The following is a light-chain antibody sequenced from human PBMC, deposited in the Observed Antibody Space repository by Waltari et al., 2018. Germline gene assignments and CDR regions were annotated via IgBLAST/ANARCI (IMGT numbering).Light chain of an antibody. Sequence: DIQMTQSPPTLSASVGDRVTIPCRASQSISTWLSWFQQKPGKAPKLLIYKASGLQSGVPSRFSGSGSVTEFTLTISSLQPDDFATYYCQHYNTYPLTFGGGTKVEIK. CDR2: KAS. J-gene: IGKJ4*01. CDR1: QSISTW. CDR3: QHYNTYPLT. V-gene: IGKV1-5*03.